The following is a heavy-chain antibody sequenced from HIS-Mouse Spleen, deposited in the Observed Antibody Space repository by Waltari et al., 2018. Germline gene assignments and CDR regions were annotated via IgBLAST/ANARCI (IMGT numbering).Heavy chain of an antibody. CDR3: ARGKGSSSWYYFDY. J-gene: IGHJ4*02. Sequence: QVQLQQWGAGLLKPSETLSITCAVYGGSFSGYYWSWIRQPPGKGLEWIGEINHSGSTNYNPSLKSRVTISVDTSKNQFSLKLSSVTAADTAVYYCARGKGSSSWYYFDYWGQGTLVTVSS. CDR2: INHSGST. D-gene: IGHD6-13*01. V-gene: IGHV4-34*01. CDR1: GGSFSGYY.